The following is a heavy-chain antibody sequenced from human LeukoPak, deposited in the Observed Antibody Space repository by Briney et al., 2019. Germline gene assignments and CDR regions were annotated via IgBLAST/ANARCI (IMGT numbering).Heavy chain of an antibody. J-gene: IGHJ6*02. CDR3: ARAGFGETPYYYYGMDV. V-gene: IGHV3-9*01. CDR2: ISWNSGSI. D-gene: IGHD3-10*01. CDR1: GFTFDDYA. Sequence: PGGSLRLSCAASGFTFDDYAMHWVRQAPGKGLEWVSGISWNSGSIGYADSVKGRFTISRDNAKNSLYLQMNSLRAEDTAVYYCARAGFGETPYYYYGMDVWGQGTTVTVSS.